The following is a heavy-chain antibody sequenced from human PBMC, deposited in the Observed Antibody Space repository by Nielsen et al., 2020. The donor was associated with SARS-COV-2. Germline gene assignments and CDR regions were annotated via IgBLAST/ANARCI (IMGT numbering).Heavy chain of an antibody. Sequence: SETLSLTRAVSGGSISSSNWWSWVRQPPGKGLEWIGEIYHSGSTNYNPSLKSRVTISVDKSKNQFPLKLSSVTPEDTAVYYCARDRLLRGDAFDIWGQGTMVTVSS. J-gene: IGHJ3*02. D-gene: IGHD2-15*01. CDR2: IYHSGST. CDR1: GGSISSSNW. V-gene: IGHV4-4*02. CDR3: ARDRLLRGDAFDI.